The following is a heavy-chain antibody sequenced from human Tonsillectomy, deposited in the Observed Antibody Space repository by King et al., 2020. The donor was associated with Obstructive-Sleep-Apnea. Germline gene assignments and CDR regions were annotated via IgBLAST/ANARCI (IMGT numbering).Heavy chain of an antibody. CDR2: ISYDGSNK. CDR1: GFTFSSYG. V-gene: IGHV3-30*18. CDR3: ANDLGGLRYFDWLPHYYYYGMDV. J-gene: IGHJ6*02. Sequence: VQLVESGGGVVQPGRSLRLSCAASGFTFSSYGMHWVRQAPGKGLEWVAVISYDGSNKYYADSVKGRFTISRDNSKNTLYLQMNSLRAEDTAVYYCANDLGGLRYFDWLPHYYYYGMDVWGQGTTVTVSS. D-gene: IGHD3-9*01.